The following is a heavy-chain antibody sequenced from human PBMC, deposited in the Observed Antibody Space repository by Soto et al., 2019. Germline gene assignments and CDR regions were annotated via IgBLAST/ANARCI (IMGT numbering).Heavy chain of an antibody. CDR1: GGTFGNYA. CDR2: IIPMLDSA. CDR3: ASTYHYDSGGKTYFYYGMDV. V-gene: IGHV1-69*12. J-gene: IGHJ6*02. Sequence: QVQLVQSGAEVKKPGSSVKVSCKASGGTFGNYAITWVRQAPGQGLEWMAGIIPMLDSANYAEKFQDRVTITADESTSTAYMEVSSLRSEDTAVYYCASTYHYDSGGKTYFYYGMDVWGQGTTVTVSS. D-gene: IGHD3-22*01.